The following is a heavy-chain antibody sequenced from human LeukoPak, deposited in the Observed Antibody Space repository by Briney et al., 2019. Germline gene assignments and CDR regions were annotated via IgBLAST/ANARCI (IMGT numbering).Heavy chain of an antibody. CDR1: GXSSSSSY. J-gene: IGHJ4*02. CDR2: IHNTGST. V-gene: IGHV4-59*08. D-gene: IGHD5-18*01. Sequence: TSETLSLTCTVSGXSSSSSYWSWIRQPPGKGLEWIGYIHNTGSTNYNPSLKSRVTMSVDMSKNQFSLNLTSVTAADTAVYYCARGHGYTYANGGIDYWGQGTLVTVSS. CDR3: ARGHGYTYANGGIDY.